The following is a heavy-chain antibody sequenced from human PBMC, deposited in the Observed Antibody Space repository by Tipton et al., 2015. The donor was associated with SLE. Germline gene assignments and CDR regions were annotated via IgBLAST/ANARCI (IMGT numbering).Heavy chain of an antibody. D-gene: IGHD1-26*01. CDR2: IYYSGST. V-gene: IGHV4-39*07. Sequence: TLSLTCTVSGGSISTTSYYWAWIRQPPGKGLEWIGTIYYSGSTYYNPSLKSRVTISADTSKNQFYLTLSSVTAADTAIYYCAREERMGVTRGGFDHWGQGTLVTVSS. CDR3: AREERMGVTRGGFDH. J-gene: IGHJ4*02. CDR1: GGSISTTSYY.